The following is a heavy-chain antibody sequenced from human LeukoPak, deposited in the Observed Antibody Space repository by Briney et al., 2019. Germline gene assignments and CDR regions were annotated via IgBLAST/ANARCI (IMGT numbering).Heavy chain of an antibody. J-gene: IGHJ4*02. CDR3: ARGPTSTYYYDSSGYRGGYYFDY. CDR1: GGSFSGYY. V-gene: IGHV4-34*01. CDR2: INHSGST. Sequence: PSETLSLTCAVYGGSFSGYYWSWIRQPPRKGLEWIGEINHSGSTNYNPSLKSRVTISVDTSKNQFSLKLSSVTAADTAVYYCARGPTSTYYYDSSGYRGGYYFDYWGQGTLVTVSS. D-gene: IGHD3-22*01.